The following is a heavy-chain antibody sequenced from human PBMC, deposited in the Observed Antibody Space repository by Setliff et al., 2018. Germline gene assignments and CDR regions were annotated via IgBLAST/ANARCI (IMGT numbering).Heavy chain of an antibody. D-gene: IGHD3-3*01. CDR1: GFVFGTYG. J-gene: IGHJ5*02. CDR2: VRFDGSYK. CDR3: ARDVYDFRTGQGDP. V-gene: IGHV3-30*02. Sequence: PGESLKISCAASGFVFGTYGMHWVRQAPGKGLDWVASVRFDGSYKVYADSVKGRFTISRDNTKNSLYLQMNSLSADDTAVYYCARDVYDFRTGQGDPWGQGTRVTVSS.